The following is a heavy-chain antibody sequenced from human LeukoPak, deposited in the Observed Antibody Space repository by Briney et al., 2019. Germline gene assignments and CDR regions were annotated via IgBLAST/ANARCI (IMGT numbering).Heavy chain of an antibody. CDR3: AKGRSPMVRGVVIDY. CDR1: GFTFSSYG. Sequence: GGSLRLSCAASGFTFSSYGMHWVRQAPGKGLEWVAFIRYDGSNKYYADSVKGRFTISRDNSKNTLYLQMNSLRAEDTAVYYCAKGRSPMVRGVVIDYWGQGTLVTVSS. J-gene: IGHJ4*02. D-gene: IGHD3-10*01. CDR2: IRYDGSNK. V-gene: IGHV3-30*02.